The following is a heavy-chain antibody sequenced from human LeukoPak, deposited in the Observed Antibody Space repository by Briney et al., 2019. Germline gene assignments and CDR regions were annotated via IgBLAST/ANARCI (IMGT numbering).Heavy chain of an antibody. CDR2: IYYSGST. CDR1: GGSISSYY. J-gene: IGHJ2*01. V-gene: IGHV4-59*01. Sequence: PSETLSLTCTVSGGSISSYYWSWIRQPPGKGLEWIGYIYYSGSTNYNPSLKSRVTISVDTSKNRFSLKLSSVTAADTAVYYCARDPYYDSSTYWYFDLWGRGTLVTVSS. D-gene: IGHD3-22*01. CDR3: ARDPYYDSSTYWYFDL.